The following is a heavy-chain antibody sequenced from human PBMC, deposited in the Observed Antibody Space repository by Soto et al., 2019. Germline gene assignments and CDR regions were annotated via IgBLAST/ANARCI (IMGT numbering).Heavy chain of an antibody. CDR1: GFTFSTYG. Sequence: QVQLVESGGGVVQAGGSLGLSCTASGFTFSTYGMHWVRQAPGKGPEWVAVMSHDGSHKAFLDSVKGRFTISRDNSKNTLNLQMNSLRPDDTAVYYCARLPRSGWDHYYYGIDVWGQGTTVIVSS. V-gene: IGHV3-30*03. J-gene: IGHJ6*02. CDR3: ARLPRSGWDHYYYGIDV. D-gene: IGHD6-19*01. CDR2: MSHDGSHK.